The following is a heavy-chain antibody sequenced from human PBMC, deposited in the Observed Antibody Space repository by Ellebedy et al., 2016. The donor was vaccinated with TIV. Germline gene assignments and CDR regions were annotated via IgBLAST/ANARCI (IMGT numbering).Heavy chain of an antibody. J-gene: IGHJ4*02. CDR1: GYTSSSYG. CDR3: ARGSSGWMAIDY. CDR2: ISAYNGNT. Sequence: AASVKVSCKASGYTSSSYGMSWVRQAPGQGLEWMGWISAYNGNTNYAQKLQGRVTMTTDTSTSTAYMELRSLRSDDTAVYYCARGSSGWMAIDYWGQGTLVTVSS. V-gene: IGHV1-18*01. D-gene: IGHD6-19*01.